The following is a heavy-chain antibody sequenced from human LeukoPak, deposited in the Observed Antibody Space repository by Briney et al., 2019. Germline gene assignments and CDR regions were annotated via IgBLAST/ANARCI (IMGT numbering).Heavy chain of an antibody. CDR2: INPNSGGT. J-gene: IGHJ4*02. CDR3: VRGITGTTDY. Sequence: ASVKVSCKASGYTFTGYYMHWVRQAPGQGLEWMGWINPNSGGTNYAQKFQGRVTMTRDTSITTADMELSRLRSADTAVYYCVRGITGTTDYWGQGTLVTVSS. V-gene: IGHV1-2*02. CDR1: GYTFTGYY. D-gene: IGHD1-7*01.